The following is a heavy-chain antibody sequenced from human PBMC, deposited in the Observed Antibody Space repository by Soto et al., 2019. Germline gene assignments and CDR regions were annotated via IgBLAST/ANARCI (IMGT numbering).Heavy chain of an antibody. D-gene: IGHD3-16*01. CDR3: ARGPLYYYFYMDV. J-gene: IGHJ6*03. Sequence: PGGSLRLSCAASGFTFSNYNMNWVRQAPGKGLEWLSYISATSSTMYYADSVKGRFTISRDNAKNSLYLQMNNLRAEDTAVYYCARGPLYYYFYMDVWGKGTTVTVS. CDR2: ISATSSTM. CDR1: GFTFSNYN. V-gene: IGHV3-48*01.